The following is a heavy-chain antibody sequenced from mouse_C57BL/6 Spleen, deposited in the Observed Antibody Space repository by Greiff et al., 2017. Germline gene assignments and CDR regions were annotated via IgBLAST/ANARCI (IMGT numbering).Heavy chain of an antibody. Sequence: VQLKQSGAELVRPGASVKLSCTASGFNIKDDYMHWVKQRPEQGLEWIGWIDPENGDTEYASKFQGKATITADTSSNTAYLQLSSLTSEDTAVYYCTTGVKGWFAYWGQGTLVTVSA. CDR1: GFNIKDDY. D-gene: IGHD1-3*01. CDR3: TTGVKGWFAY. J-gene: IGHJ3*01. V-gene: IGHV14-4*01. CDR2: IDPENGDT.